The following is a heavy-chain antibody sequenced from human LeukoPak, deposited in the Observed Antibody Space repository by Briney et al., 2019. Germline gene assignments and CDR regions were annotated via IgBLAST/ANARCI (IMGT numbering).Heavy chain of an antibody. J-gene: IGHJ4*02. CDR3: ARDSGYYGLAFDY. CDR1: GFTFSNYW. V-gene: IGHV3-74*01. Sequence: GGSLRLSCAASGFTFSNYWMHWVRQAPGKGLVWVSRINSDGINTSYADSVKGRFTISRDNAKNTLNLQMNSLRAEDTAVYYCARDSGYYGLAFDYWGQGTLVTVSS. CDR2: INSDGINT. D-gene: IGHD3-22*01.